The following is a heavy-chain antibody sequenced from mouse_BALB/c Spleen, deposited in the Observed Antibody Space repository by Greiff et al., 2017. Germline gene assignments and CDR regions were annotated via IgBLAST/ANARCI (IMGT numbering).Heavy chain of an antibody. J-gene: IGHJ4*01. CDR2: INSNGGST. CDR3: ARAPYYGSRGAMDY. V-gene: IGHV5-6-3*01. Sequence: EVQRVESGGGLVQPGGSLKLSCAASGFTFSSYGMSWVRQTPDKRLELVATINSNGGSTYYPDSVKGRFTISRDNAKNTLYLQMSSLKSEDTAMYYCARAPYYGSRGAMDYWGQGTSVTVSS. CDR1: GFTFSSYG. D-gene: IGHD1-1*01.